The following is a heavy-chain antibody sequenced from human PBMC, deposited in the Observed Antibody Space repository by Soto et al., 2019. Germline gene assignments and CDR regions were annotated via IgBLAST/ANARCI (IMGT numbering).Heavy chain of an antibody. CDR2: INHSGST. Sequence: ASETLSLTCAVYGGSFSGYYWSWIRQPPGKGLEWIGEINHSGSTNYNPSLKSRVTISVDTSKNQFSLKLSSVTAADTAVYYCARGRFYDILTGYTHWGQGTLVTVSS. J-gene: IGHJ4*02. CDR1: GGSFSGYY. D-gene: IGHD3-9*01. CDR3: ARGRFYDILTGYTH. V-gene: IGHV4-34*01.